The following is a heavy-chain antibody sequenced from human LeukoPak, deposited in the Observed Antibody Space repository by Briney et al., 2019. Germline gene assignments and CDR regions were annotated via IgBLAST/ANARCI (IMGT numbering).Heavy chain of an antibody. Sequence: SQTLSLTCAISGDSVSSNTATWNWIRQSPSRGLEWLGRTYYRSKWYNDSAVSVKSRITINPETSKNQFSPQLNSVTPEDTAVYYCARGSHFYGTIDYWGQGTLVTVSS. CDR3: ARGSHFYGTIDY. D-gene: IGHD3-3*02. CDR2: TYYRSKWYN. J-gene: IGHJ4*02. CDR1: GDSVSSNTAT. V-gene: IGHV6-1*01.